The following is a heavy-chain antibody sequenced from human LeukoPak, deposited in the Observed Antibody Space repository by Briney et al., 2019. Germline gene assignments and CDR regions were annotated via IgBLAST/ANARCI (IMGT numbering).Heavy chain of an antibody. CDR1: GYILTELS. Sequence: ASVKVSCKVSGYILTELSMHWVRQAPGKGLEWMGGFDPEDGETIYAQKFQGRVTMTEDTSTDTAYMELSSLRSEDTAVYYCHGGPSKMVRERAFDYWGQGTLVTVSS. V-gene: IGHV1-24*01. D-gene: IGHD3-10*01. CDR3: HGGPSKMVRERAFDY. J-gene: IGHJ4*02. CDR2: FDPEDGET.